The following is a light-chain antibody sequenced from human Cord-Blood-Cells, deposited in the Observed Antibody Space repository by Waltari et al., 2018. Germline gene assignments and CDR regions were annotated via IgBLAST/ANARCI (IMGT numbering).Light chain of an antibody. CDR3: QAWDSSNWV. CDR2: QDS. V-gene: IGLV3-1*01. CDR1: KLGDKY. Sequence: SYELTQPPSVSVSPGQTASITCSGDKLGDKYACWYQQKPGQSPVLVIYQDSERPSGIPERFSCSNSGNPATLTISGTQAMDEADYYCQAWDSSNWVFGGGTKLTVL. J-gene: IGLJ3*02.